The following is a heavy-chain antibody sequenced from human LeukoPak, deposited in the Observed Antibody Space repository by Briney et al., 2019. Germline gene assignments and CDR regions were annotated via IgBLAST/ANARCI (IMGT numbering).Heavy chain of an antibody. CDR3: ARARNDYDSSGFSTLDY. V-gene: IGHV3-33*01. CDR2: IWYDGSNI. CDR1: GFTFSSYG. Sequence: GGSLRLSCAASGFTFSSYGMHWVRQAPGKGLDWVAVIWYDGSNIYHGDSVKGRFTVSRDNSKNTLYLQMNSLRAEDTAVYYCARARNDYDSSGFSTLDYWGQGTLVTVSS. D-gene: IGHD3-22*01. J-gene: IGHJ4*02.